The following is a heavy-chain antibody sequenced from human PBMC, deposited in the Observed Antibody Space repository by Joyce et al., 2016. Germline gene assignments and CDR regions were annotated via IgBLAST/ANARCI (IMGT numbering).Heavy chain of an antibody. J-gene: IGHJ5*02. D-gene: IGHD6-6*01. V-gene: IGHV3-74*01. CDR3: VRGISARPGGPNWFDP. CDR1: GFSFSGYW. Sequence: EVQLVESGGGLVQPGGSLRLSCAASGFSFSGYWIHWVCQAPGKGLVGVARINTDGSSTRFADSVKGRFTISRDNAKNTLYLQMNSLRAEDTAVYYCVRGISARPGGPNWFDPWGQGTLVTVSS. CDR2: INTDGSST.